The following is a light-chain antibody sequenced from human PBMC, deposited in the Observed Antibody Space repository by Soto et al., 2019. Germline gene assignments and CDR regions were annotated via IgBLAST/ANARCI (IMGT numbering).Light chain of an antibody. V-gene: IGLV1-40*01. CDR1: SSNIGAGYD. CDR3: HSYDGRVV. Sequence: QSVLTQPPSVSGAPGQRVTISCTGSSSNIGAGYDVHWYQQLPGTAPKLLIYGNSNRPSGVPDRFSGSKSGTSASLAITGLQAEDEADYYCHSYDGRVVFGGGTKLTVL. J-gene: IGLJ2*01. CDR2: GNS.